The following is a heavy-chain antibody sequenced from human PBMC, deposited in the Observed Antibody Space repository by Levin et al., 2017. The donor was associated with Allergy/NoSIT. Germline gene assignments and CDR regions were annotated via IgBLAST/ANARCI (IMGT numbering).Heavy chain of an antibody. V-gene: IGHV3-30*04. CDR1: GFMFSMYP. D-gene: IGHD3-16*01. CDR2: IPHDGRNT. J-gene: IGHJ4*02. CDR3: ARDGGAFKFLDY. Sequence: HAGGSLRLSCEASGFMFSMYPMHWVRQAPGKGLEWVAAIPHDGRNTYFADSVKGRFSISRDNPKNTLFLQMNSLRVEDTAIYYCARDGGAFKFLDYWGQGNLVTVSS.